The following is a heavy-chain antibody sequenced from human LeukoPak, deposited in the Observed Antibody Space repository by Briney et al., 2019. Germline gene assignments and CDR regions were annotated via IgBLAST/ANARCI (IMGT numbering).Heavy chain of an antibody. CDR1: GFTFSSYA. Sequence: PGGSLRLSCAASGFTFSSYAMSWVRQAPGKGLEWVSALSGSGGSTFYADSVKGRFTISRDNSKNTLYLQINSLRAEDTAIYYCAKDGGAVGDYGGYFDYWGQGTLVTVSS. J-gene: IGHJ4*02. CDR2: LSGSGGST. CDR3: AKDGGAVGDYGGYFDY. D-gene: IGHD4-17*01. V-gene: IGHV3-23*01.